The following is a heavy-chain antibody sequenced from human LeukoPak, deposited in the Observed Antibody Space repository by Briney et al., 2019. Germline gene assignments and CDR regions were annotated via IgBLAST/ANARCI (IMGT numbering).Heavy chain of an antibody. V-gene: IGHV1-69*13. CDR2: IIPIFGTA. CDR3: ARDRSLDY. J-gene: IGHJ4*02. Sequence: SVKVSCKASGYTFTSYGISWVRQAPGQGLEWMGGIIPIFGTANYAQKFQGRVTITADESTSTAYMELSSLRSEDTAVYYCARDRSLDYWGQGTLVTVSS. CDR1: GYTFTSYG.